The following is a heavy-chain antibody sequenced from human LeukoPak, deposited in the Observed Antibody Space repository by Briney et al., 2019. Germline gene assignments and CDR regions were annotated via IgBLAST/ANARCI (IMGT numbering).Heavy chain of an antibody. V-gene: IGHV3-30-3*01. CDR2: ISYDGSNK. CDR1: GFTFSSYA. Sequence: GGSLRLSCAASGFTFSSYAMPWVRQAPGKGLEWVAVISYDGSNKYYADSAKGRFTISRDNSKNTLYLQMNSLRAEDTAVYYCARGISNYYDSSGDETLKTDYWGQGTLVTVSS. D-gene: IGHD3-22*01. J-gene: IGHJ4*02. CDR3: ARGISNYYDSSGDETLKTDY.